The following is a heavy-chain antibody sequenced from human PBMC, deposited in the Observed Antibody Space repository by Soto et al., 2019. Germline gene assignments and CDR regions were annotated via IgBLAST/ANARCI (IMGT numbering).Heavy chain of an antibody. D-gene: IGHD6-19*01. CDR3: ARGRGAVAEIDY. Sequence: ASVKVSCKASGYTFTSYAMHWVRQAPGQRLEWMGWINAGNGNTKYSQKFQGRVTITRDTSASTAYMELSSPRSEDTAVYYCARGRGAVAEIDYWGQGTLVTVSS. J-gene: IGHJ4*02. CDR1: GYTFTSYA. V-gene: IGHV1-3*01. CDR2: INAGNGNT.